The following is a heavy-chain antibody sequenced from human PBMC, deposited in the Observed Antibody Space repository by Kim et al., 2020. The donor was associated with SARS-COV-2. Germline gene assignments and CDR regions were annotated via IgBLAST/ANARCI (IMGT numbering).Heavy chain of an antibody. Sequence: GGTNYAQKFQGRVTMTRDTSISTVYLERTSLRSDDTAVYYCARSSLLDFDYWGQGTLVTVSS. D-gene: IGHD3-16*02. J-gene: IGHJ4*02. CDR2: GGT. V-gene: IGHV1-2*02. CDR3: ARSSLLDFDY.